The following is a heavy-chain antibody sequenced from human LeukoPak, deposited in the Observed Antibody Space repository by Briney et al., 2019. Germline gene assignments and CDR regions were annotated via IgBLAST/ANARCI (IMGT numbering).Heavy chain of an antibody. D-gene: IGHD6-13*01. Sequence: PSQTLSLTCTVYGGSISSGGYYWSCLRQPPGKVLWWNGYIYYSGSTNYIPSLKSRVTISVDTSKNQFSLKLSSVTAADTAVYYCARAIVSELIAAAGTWAFDIWGQGTMVTVSS. CDR2: IYYSGST. J-gene: IGHJ3*02. CDR3: ARAIVSELIAAAGTWAFDI. V-gene: IGHV4-61*08. CDR1: GGSISSGGYY.